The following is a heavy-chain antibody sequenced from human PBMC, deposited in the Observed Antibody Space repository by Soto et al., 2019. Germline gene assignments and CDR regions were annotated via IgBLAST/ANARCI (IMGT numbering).Heavy chain of an antibody. D-gene: IGHD1-26*01. Sequence: GGSLGLYCASSGFRLNSYSMNWVRQAPQKGLEWVSLIDARSNYIYYADSVKGRFTISRDNARNSLYLQMDSLRVEDTAVYYCVRENEMAGATSAFEYWGQGTPVTV. V-gene: IGHV3-21*06. CDR1: GFRLNSYS. CDR3: VRENEMAGATSAFEY. CDR2: IDARSNYI. J-gene: IGHJ4*02.